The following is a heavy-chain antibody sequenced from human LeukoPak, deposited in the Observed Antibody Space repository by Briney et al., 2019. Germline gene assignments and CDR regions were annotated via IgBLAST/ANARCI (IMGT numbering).Heavy chain of an antibody. V-gene: IGHV4-39*02. CDR3: ASGSGYYYVFDY. CDR1: GGSISSSSYY. CDR2: IYYSGST. D-gene: IGHD3-22*01. J-gene: IGHJ4*02. Sequence: PSETLSLTCTVSGGSISSSSYYWGWIRQPPGKGLEWIGSIYYSGSTYYNPSLKSRVTISVDTSKNHFSRKLSSVTAADTAVYYCASGSGYYYVFDYWGQGTLVTVSS.